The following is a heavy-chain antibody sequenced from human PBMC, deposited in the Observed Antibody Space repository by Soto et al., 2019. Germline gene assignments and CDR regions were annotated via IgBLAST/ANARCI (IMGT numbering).Heavy chain of an antibody. J-gene: IGHJ4*02. V-gene: IGHV3-74*01. CDR2: INSDGSST. D-gene: IGHD3-22*01. Sequence: MHRIIQDPGKGLEWVSGINSDGSSTHYADSVKGRFTISRDNAKNTLYLQMNSLRAEDTAVYYCAIRASYYDSSGYFDYWGQGTLVTVSS. CDR3: AIRASYYDSSGYFDY.